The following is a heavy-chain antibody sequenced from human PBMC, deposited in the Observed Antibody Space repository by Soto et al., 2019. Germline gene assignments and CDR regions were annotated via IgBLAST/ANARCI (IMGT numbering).Heavy chain of an antibody. D-gene: IGHD3-10*01. CDR1: GGSISSYY. Sequence: PSETLSLTCTVSGGSISSYYWSWIRQPAGKGLEWIGRIYTIGSTNYNPSLKSRVTMSVDTSKNQFSLKLSSVTAADTAVYYCARGLYYYGSGSSIPYYYYYGMDVWGQGTTVTVSS. V-gene: IGHV4-4*07. CDR3: ARGLYYYGSGSSIPYYYYYGMDV. J-gene: IGHJ6*02. CDR2: IYTIGST.